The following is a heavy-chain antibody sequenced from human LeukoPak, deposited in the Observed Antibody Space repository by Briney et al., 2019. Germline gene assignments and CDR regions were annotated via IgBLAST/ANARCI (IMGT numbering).Heavy chain of an antibody. CDR2: MNPNSGNT. D-gene: IGHD3-22*01. J-gene: IGHJ4*02. CDR1: GGTFSSYA. CDR3: ARVYSRRSSGYYYADY. V-gene: IGHV1-8*02. Sequence: GSSVKVSCKASGGTFSSYAISWVRQAAGQGLEWMGWMNPNSGNTGYAQKFQGRVTMTRNTSINTAYMELSSLRSEDTAVYYCARVYSRRSSGYYYADYWGQGTLVTVSS.